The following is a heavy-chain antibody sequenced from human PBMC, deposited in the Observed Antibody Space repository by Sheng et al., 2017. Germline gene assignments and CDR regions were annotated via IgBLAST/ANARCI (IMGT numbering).Heavy chain of an antibody. D-gene: IGHD3-10*01. Sequence: QVQLVQSGAEVKKPGSSVKVSCKASGGTFSSYAISWVRQAPGQGLEWMGGIIPILGIANYAQKFQGRVTITADKSTSTAYMELSSLRSEDTAVYYCARVGYYYGSGSYWDYYYYYMDVWGKGTTVTVSS. CDR3: ARVGYYYGSGSYWDYYYYYMDV. CDR1: GGTFSSYA. V-gene: IGHV1-69*04. CDR2: IIPILGIA. J-gene: IGHJ6*03.